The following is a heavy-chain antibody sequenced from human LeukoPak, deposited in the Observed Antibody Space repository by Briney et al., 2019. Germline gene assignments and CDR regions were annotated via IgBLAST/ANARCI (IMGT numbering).Heavy chain of an antibody. J-gene: IGHJ3*02. CDR2: ISYDGSNK. CDR3: ARESSGWYDDAFDI. Sequence: GRSLRLSCAASGFTFSSYAMHWVRQAPGKGLEWVAVISYDGSNKYYADSVKGRFTISRDNSKSTLYLQMNSLRAEDTAVYYCARESSGWYDDAFDIWGQGTMVTVSS. V-gene: IGHV3-30*04. CDR1: GFTFSSYA. D-gene: IGHD6-19*01.